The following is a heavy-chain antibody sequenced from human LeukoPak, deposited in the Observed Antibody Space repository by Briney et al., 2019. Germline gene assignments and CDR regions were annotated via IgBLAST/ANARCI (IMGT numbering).Heavy chain of an antibody. CDR3: ARRRWFGDRQYYFDX. Sequence: PGGSLRLSCAASGFTFRSNWMSWVRQVPGEGLEWVANIKQDGNEKHYVDSVEGRFTISRDNAKNSVFLQMNSLRVEDTAVYYCARRRWFGDRQYYFDXXXQGNXVTVSS. V-gene: IGHV3-7*01. J-gene: IGHJ4*02. CDR2: IKQDGNEK. D-gene: IGHD3-10*01. CDR1: GFTFRSNW.